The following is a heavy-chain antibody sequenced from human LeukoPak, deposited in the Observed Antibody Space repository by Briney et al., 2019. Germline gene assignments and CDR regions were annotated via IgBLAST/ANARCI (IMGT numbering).Heavy chain of an antibody. Sequence: GGSLRLSCAASGFTFSSYWMSWVRQAPGKGLEWVANIKQDGSEKYYVDSVKGRFTISRDNAKNSLYLQMNSLRAEDTAVYYCARVYQGVSLFDGIDYWDQGTLVTVSS. J-gene: IGHJ4*02. CDR1: GFTFSSYW. D-gene: IGHD3-10*01. V-gene: IGHV3-7*01. CDR2: IKQDGSEK. CDR3: ARVYQGVSLFDGIDY.